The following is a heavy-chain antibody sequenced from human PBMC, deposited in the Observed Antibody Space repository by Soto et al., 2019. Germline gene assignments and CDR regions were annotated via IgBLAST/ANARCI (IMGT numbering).Heavy chain of an antibody. CDR2: IFYSGST. CDR1: GGSISNYY. D-gene: IGHD1-26*01. CDR3: ARDGKVSGSATHWFDP. Sequence: QVQLQESGPGLVKPSETLSLTCTVSGGSISNYYWSWIRQPPGKGLEWIGCIFYSGSTNYSPSLRSRVTKSVDTSKNQFSLELSSVTAADTAVYYCARDGKVSGSATHWFDPWGQGTLVTVSS. V-gene: IGHV4-59*01. J-gene: IGHJ5*02.